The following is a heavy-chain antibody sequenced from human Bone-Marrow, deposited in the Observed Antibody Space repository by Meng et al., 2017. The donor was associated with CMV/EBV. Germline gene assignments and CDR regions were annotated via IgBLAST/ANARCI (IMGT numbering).Heavy chain of an antibody. CDR2: IRYDGSNK. Sequence: GGSLRLSCAASGFTFSSYGMHWVRQAPGKGLEWVAFIRYDGSNKYYADSVKGRFTISRDNSKTTLYLQMNSLRAEDTAVYYCAKLYDFWSGYPEDYWGQGTLVTVSS. CDR3: AKLYDFWSGYPEDY. V-gene: IGHV3-30*02. J-gene: IGHJ4*02. D-gene: IGHD3-3*01. CDR1: GFTFSSYG.